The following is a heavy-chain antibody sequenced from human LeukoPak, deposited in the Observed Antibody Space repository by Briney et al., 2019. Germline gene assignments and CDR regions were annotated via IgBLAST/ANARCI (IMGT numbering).Heavy chain of an antibody. CDR1: GYTFTSYG. D-gene: IGHD1-26*01. CDR2: ISDYNCNT. Sequence: GASVTVSCKASGYTFTSYGISWVRQAPGQGLEWLGWISDYNCNTNYAQKLQGRVTMTTDTSTSTAYTELRSLRSDDPAVYYCARDPWSGSYWGQGTLVTVSS. J-gene: IGHJ4*02. CDR3: ARDPWSGSY. V-gene: IGHV1-18*01.